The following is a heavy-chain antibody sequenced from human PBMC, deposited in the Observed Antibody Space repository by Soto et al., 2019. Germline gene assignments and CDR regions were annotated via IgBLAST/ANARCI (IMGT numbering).Heavy chain of an antibody. J-gene: IGHJ6*02. CDR1: GFTFSNYA. Sequence: EVQLLESGGGLVQPGGSLRLSCAASGFTFSNYAMSWVRQASGKGLEWVSAMSGGGDFTYYADSVKGRFTISRDNSKRVEHLQRNSLRAVDTAVYYSAKPCGVVLYWACQGMDVWGQGTTVTVSS. V-gene: IGHV3-23*01. CDR2: MSGGGDFT. CDR3: AKPCGVVLYWACQGMDV. D-gene: IGHD3-3*01.